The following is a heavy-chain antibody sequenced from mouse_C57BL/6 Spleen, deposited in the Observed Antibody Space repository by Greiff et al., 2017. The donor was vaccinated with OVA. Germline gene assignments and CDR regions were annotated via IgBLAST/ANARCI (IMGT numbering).Heavy chain of an antibody. Sequence: QVQLQQPGAELVKPGASVKLSCKASGYTFTSYWMQWVKQRPGQGLEWIGEIDPSDSYTNYNQKFKGKATLTVDTSSSTAYMQLSSLTSEDSAVYYCARKGSWDWFAYWGQGTLVTVSA. CDR2: IDPSDSYT. V-gene: IGHV1-50*01. J-gene: IGHJ3*01. D-gene: IGHD4-1*01. CDR3: ARKGSWDWFAY. CDR1: GYTFTSYW.